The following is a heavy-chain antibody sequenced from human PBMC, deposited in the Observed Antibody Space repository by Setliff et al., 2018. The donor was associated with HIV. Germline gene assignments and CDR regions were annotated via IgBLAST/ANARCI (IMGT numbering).Heavy chain of an antibody. CDR2: IYYSGST. V-gene: IGHV4-31*03. J-gene: IGHJ6*02. CDR3: AKGYNWNNAYYGLDV. D-gene: IGHD1-1*01. Sequence: LSLTCTVSGGSFRSGVYYWSWIRQHPGKGLEWSGYIYYSGSTYYNPSLKSRLTISVDTSKNKFSLKLSSVTAADTAVYYCAKGYNWNNAYYGLDVWGQGTTVTVAS. CDR1: GGSFRSGVYY.